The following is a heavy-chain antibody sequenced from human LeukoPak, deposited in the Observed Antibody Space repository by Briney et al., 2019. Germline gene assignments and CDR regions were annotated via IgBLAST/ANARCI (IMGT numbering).Heavy chain of an antibody. CDR2: ISGSGGGT. V-gene: IGHV3-23*01. D-gene: IGHD4-17*01. J-gene: IGHJ3*02. Sequence: GGSLRLSCAASGFTFSSYAMSWVRQAPGKGLEWVSAISGSGGGTYYADSVKGRFTISRDNSKNTLYLQMNSLRAEDTAVYYCAKGTDYGDAFDIWGQGTMVTVSS. CDR3: AKGTDYGDAFDI. CDR1: GFTFSSYA.